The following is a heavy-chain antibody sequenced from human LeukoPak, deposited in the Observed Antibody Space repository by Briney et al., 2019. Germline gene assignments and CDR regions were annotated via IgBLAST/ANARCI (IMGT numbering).Heavy chain of an antibody. CDR2: ISYDGTNK. Sequence: PGGSLRLSCAASGFTFSNYAFHWVRQAPGKGLEWVALISYDGTNKYYADSVKGRFTISRDHSKNTLFLQMNSLRPEDTAVYFCAKVARRDFDWFQAGAFDIWGQGTMVTVSS. J-gene: IGHJ3*02. V-gene: IGHV3-30-3*01. D-gene: IGHD3-9*01. CDR3: AKVARRDFDWFQAGAFDI. CDR1: GFTFSNYA.